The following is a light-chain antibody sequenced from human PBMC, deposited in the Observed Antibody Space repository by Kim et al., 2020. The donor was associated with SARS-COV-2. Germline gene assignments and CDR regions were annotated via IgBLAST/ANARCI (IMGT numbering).Light chain of an antibody. J-gene: IGKJ4*01. Sequence: ATVGRRVTITCQASQNINNHLNWYQQKPGKAPKLLIFDASNLEPGVPSRFSGRGSGTDFTFTISNLQPEDIGTYYCQQYDNLPLTFGGGTKVDIK. CDR2: DAS. CDR3: QQYDNLPLT. CDR1: QNINNH. V-gene: IGKV1-33*01.